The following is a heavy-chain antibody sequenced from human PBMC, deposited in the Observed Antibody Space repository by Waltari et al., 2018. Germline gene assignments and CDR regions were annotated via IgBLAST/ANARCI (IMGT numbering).Heavy chain of an antibody. CDR3: ARVRGSYLVYFDD. J-gene: IGHJ4*02. CDR1: GYNFIAYY. Sequence: QVQLVQSGAEVKKPGASVTVSCEASGYNFIAYYIHWVRQAPGQGLEWMGRTDPNTGGTNHAQKFQGRVTMTRDTSISTVYMELSSLRSDDTAMYYCARVRGSYLVYFDDWGQGTPVTVSS. CDR2: TDPNTGGT. V-gene: IGHV1-2*06. D-gene: IGHD1-26*01.